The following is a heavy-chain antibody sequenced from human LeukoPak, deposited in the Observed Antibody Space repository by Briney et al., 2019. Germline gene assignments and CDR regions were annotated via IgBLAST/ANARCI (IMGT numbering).Heavy chain of an antibody. Sequence: PGGSLRLSCAASGFIFDDYGMIWVRQAPGKGLEWVSGINWNGASTGYADSVKGRFTISRDNAKNSLYLQMNSLRPEDTASYHCARATGGTHYGEMDVWGKGTTVTISS. CDR2: INWNGAST. CDR3: ARATGGTHYGEMDV. D-gene: IGHD4-17*01. CDR1: GFIFDDYG. J-gene: IGHJ6*04. V-gene: IGHV3-20*01.